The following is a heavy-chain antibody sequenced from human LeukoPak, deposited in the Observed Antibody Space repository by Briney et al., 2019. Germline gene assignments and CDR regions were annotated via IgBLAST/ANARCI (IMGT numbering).Heavy chain of an antibody. V-gene: IGHV4-34*01. Sequence: GSLRLSCAASGFTFSSNYMSWVRQPPGKGLEWIGEINHSGSTNYNPSLKSRVTISVDTSKNQFSLKLSSVTAADTAVYYCARDRGLGAFDYWGQGTLVTVSS. CDR2: INHSGST. D-gene: IGHD3-10*01. CDR3: ARDRGLGAFDY. J-gene: IGHJ4*02. CDR1: GFTFSSNY.